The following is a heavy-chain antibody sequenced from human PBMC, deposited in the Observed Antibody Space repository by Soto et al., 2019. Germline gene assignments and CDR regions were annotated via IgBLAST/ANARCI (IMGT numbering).Heavy chain of an antibody. CDR1: GFDFTNAW. CDR3: TRDQRYSSAV. D-gene: IGHD5-18*01. Sequence: RLSCAASGFDFTNAWMHWVRLAPGKGLVWVSHVNSDGSITTYADSVKGRFTISRDNAKNTVYLQMNSLRVEDTAVYYCTRDQRYSSAVWRHGTLVTVSS. CDR2: VNSDGSIT. V-gene: IGHV3-74*01. J-gene: IGHJ4*01.